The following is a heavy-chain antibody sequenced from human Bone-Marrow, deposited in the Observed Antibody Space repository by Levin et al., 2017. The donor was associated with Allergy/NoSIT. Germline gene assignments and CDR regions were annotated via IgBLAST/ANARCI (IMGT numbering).Heavy chain of an antibody. CDR3: ARGRYFDWLSYFDY. D-gene: IGHD3-9*01. J-gene: IGHJ4*02. CDR2: IYYSGST. CDR1: GGSISSGGYY. Sequence: SQTLSLTCTVSGGSISSGGYYWSWIRQHPGKGLEWIGYIYYSGSTYYNPSLKSRVTISVDTSKNQFSLKLSSVTAADTAVYYCARGRYFDWLSYFDYWGQGTLVTVSS. V-gene: IGHV4-31*02.